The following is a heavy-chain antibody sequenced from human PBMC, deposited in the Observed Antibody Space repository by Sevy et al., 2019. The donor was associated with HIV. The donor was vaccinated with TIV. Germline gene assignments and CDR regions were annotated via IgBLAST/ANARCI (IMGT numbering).Heavy chain of an antibody. V-gene: IGHV3-53*01. CDR1: GFTVSSNY. CDR2: IYSGGST. CDR3: AGKYYYVSGSYSYYYYMDV. J-gene: IGHJ6*03. Sequence: GGSLRLSCAASGFTVSSNYMSWVRQAPGKGLEWVSIIYSGGSTYYADSVKGGFTISRDNSKNTLYLQMNSLRAEDTAVYYCAGKYYYVSGSYSYYYYMDVWGKGTTVTVSS. D-gene: IGHD3-10*01.